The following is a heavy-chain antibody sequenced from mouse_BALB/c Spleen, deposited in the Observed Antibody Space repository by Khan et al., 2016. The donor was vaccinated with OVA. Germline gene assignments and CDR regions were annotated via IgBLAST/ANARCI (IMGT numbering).Heavy chain of an antibody. CDR3: ARGYCYGSSLYAMDY. V-gene: IGHV14-3*02. D-gene: IGHD1-1*01. CDR1: GFNIKDTY. Sequence: VQLKQSGAELVKPGASVKLSCTASGFNIKDTYMHWVKQRPEQGLEWIGRIDPANGNTKYDPKFQGKATITADTSSNTAYLQLSSLTSEDTAVYYCARGYCYGSSLYAMDYWGQGTSVTVSS. J-gene: IGHJ4*01. CDR2: IDPANGNT.